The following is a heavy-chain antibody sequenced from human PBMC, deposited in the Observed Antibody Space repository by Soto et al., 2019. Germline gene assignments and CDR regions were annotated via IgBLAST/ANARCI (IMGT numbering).Heavy chain of an antibody. CDR2: ISDSGGST. Sequence: EVQLLESGGGLVQPGGSLRLSCAASGFTFSSSAMSWVRQAPGKGLEWVSAISDSGGSTYYADSVKGRFTISRDNSKNTLYLQMNSLRAEDTDVYYCAKVVAEYSTGWLAAFDIWGQGTMVTVS. CDR3: AKVVAEYSTGWLAAFDI. D-gene: IGHD6-19*01. CDR1: GFTFSSSA. J-gene: IGHJ3*02. V-gene: IGHV3-23*01.